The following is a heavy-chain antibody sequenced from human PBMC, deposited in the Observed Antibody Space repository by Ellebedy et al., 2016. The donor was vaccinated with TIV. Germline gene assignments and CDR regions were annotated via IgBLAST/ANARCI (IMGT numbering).Heavy chain of an antibody. CDR1: GFTFSSYD. CDR2: IYSRDDT. D-gene: IGHD1-26*01. J-gene: IGHJ4*02. V-gene: IGHV3-53*01. CDR3: APRAIRAPN. Sequence: GGSLRLXXAASGFTFSSYDMSWVRQAPGKGLEWVSLIYSRDDTAYADSVKGRFTISRDSSKNTLYLQMNSLRADDTAVYYCAPRAIRAPNWGQGTLVTVSS.